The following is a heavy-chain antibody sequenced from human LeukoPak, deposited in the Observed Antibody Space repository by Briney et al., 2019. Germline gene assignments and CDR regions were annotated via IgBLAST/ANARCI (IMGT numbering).Heavy chain of an antibody. V-gene: IGHV4-38-2*02. D-gene: IGHD2-2*01. Sequence: SETLSLTCAVSGYSISSGYYWGWIRQPPGKGLEWIGSIYHSGGTYYNPSLKSRVTISIDTSKNQFSLKLSSVTAADTAVYYCARDRGSLGYCSSTSCYGVDPWGQGTLVTVSS. CDR2: IYHSGGT. CDR3: ARDRGSLGYCSSTSCYGVDP. J-gene: IGHJ5*02. CDR1: GYSISSGYY.